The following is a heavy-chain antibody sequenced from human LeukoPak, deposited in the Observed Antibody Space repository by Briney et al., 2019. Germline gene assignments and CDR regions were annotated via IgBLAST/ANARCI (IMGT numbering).Heavy chain of an antibody. J-gene: IGHJ4*02. Sequence: SETLSLTCTVSGASINRFYWSWIRRPPGKGLEWIGHIHYTGSTNYNPSLKSRVTISVDTSKNQFSLRLTSVTAADTAVYYCARHKGVVGAYLFDYWGRGTLVTVSS. CDR3: ARHKGVVGAYLFDY. D-gene: IGHD1-26*01. V-gene: IGHV4-59*08. CDR1: GASINRFY. CDR2: IHYTGST.